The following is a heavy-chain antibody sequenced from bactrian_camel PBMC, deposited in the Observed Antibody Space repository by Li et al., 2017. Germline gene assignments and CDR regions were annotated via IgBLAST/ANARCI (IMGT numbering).Heavy chain of an antibody. V-gene: IGHV3-2*01. J-gene: IGHJ4*01. CDR1: GYTVSTTF. Sequence: QLVESGGGSVQAGGSLRLSCAASGYTVSTTFMGWYRQIPGQERDGVATTFVGSTSTWYSDSVKGRFTASKDNAGNTLYLQMNSLKPEDTAIYYCAALSFCVTLPSYCRGAYCYYRDDQPTNNLNYWGQGTQVTVS. D-gene: IGHD2*01. CDR2: TFVGSTST. CDR3: AALSFCVTLPSYCRGAYCYYRDDQPTNNLNY.